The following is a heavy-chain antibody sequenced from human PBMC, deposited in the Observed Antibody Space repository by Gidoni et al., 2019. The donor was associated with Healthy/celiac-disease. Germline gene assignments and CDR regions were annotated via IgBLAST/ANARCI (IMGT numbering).Heavy chain of an antibody. V-gene: IGHV4-34*01. CDR3: ARLGYFDY. J-gene: IGHJ4*02. CDR2: INHSGST. D-gene: IGHD3-10*01. Sequence: QVQLPQWGAGLLKPSETLSLTCAVYGGSFSGYYWSWIRQPPGKGLEWIGEINHSGSTNYNPSLKSRVTISVDTSKNQFSLKLSSVTAADTAVYYCARLGYFDYWGQGTLVTVSS. CDR1: GGSFSGYY.